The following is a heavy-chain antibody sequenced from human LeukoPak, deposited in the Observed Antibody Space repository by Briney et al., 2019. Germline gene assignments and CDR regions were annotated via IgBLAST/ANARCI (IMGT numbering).Heavy chain of an antibody. D-gene: IGHD1-1*01. V-gene: IGHV3-30*18. Sequence: GGSLRLSCAASGFTFSSYSMNWVRQAPGKGLEWVAVISYDGSNKHYADSVKGRFTISRDNSKNTLYLQMNSLRTEDTAVYYCAKWDWNDHPGDPWGQGTLVTVSS. J-gene: IGHJ5*02. CDR1: GFTFSSYS. CDR2: ISYDGSNK. CDR3: AKWDWNDHPGDP.